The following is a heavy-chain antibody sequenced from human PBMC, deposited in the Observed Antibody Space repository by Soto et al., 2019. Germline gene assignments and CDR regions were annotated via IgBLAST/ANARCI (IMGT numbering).Heavy chain of an antibody. CDR1: GFSFAGYA. V-gene: IGHV3-23*01. D-gene: IGHD3-9*01. CDR3: AKTETFNGYYNAFDY. J-gene: IGHJ4*02. CDR2: ISGGGGST. Sequence: EVQLSESGGGLVQPGGSLRLSCAASGFSFAGYALTWVRLAPGKGLEWVASISGGGGSTYYADSVKGRFSISRDNSNRMVYLQMGSLTAGDTAVYYCAKTETFNGYYNAFDYWGQGTRVTASS.